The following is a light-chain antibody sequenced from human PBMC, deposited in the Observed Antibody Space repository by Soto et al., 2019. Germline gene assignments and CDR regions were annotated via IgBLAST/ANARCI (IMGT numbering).Light chain of an antibody. CDR3: SSYTGSSTLYV. Sequence: QSVLTQPASVSGSPGQSITISCTGTSSDVGAYNYVSWYQQHPGKAPKLMIYDVSNRPSGVSNHFSGSKSGNTASLTISGLQAEDEADYYCSSYTGSSTLYVFGTGTKVTVL. CDR2: DVS. J-gene: IGLJ1*01. CDR1: SSDVGAYNY. V-gene: IGLV2-14*01.